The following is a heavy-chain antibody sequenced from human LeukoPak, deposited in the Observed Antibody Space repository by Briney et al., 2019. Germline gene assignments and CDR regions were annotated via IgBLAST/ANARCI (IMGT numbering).Heavy chain of an antibody. CDR3: ASTLEDYYDSSGYYRLFDY. J-gene: IGHJ4*02. CDR2: ISYDGSNK. V-gene: IGHV3-30-3*01. Sequence: GGSLRLSCAASGFTFSSYAMHWARQAPGKGLEWVAVISYDGSNKYYADSVKGRFTISRDNSKNTLYLQMNSLRAEDTAVYYCASTLEDYYDSSGYYRLFDYWGQGTLVTVSS. CDR1: GFTFSSYA. D-gene: IGHD3-22*01.